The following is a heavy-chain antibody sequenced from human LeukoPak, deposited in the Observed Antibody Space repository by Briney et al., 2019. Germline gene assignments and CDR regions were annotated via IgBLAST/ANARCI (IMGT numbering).Heavy chain of an antibody. Sequence: GGSLRLSCAASGFTVSSNYMTWVRQAPGKGLEWVSVIYSGGSTYYADCVKGRFTISRDNSKNTLYLQMNSLRAEGTAVYYCAREAVTGLDAFDIWGQGTMVTVSS. V-gene: IGHV3-66*01. CDR2: IYSGGST. J-gene: IGHJ3*02. CDR3: AREAVTGLDAFDI. CDR1: GFTVSSNY. D-gene: IGHD1-1*01.